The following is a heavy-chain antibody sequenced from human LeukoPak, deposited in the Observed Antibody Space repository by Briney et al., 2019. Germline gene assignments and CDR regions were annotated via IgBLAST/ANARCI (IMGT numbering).Heavy chain of an antibody. J-gene: IGHJ3*02. V-gene: IGHV3-9*01. D-gene: IGHD4-17*01. Sequence: GGSLRLSCAASGFTFDDYARHWVRQAPGKGLEWVSGISWNSGSIGYADSVKGRFTISRDNAENSLYLQMNSLRAEDTALYYCASLYGDYDAFDIWGQGTMVTVSS. CDR2: ISWNSGSI. CDR3: ASLYGDYDAFDI. CDR1: GFTFDDYA.